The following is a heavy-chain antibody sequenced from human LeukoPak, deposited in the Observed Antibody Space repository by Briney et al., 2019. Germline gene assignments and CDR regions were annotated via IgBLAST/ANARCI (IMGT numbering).Heavy chain of an antibody. Sequence: ASVKASCKVSGYTLTELSMHWVRQAPGKGLEWMGGFDPEDGETIYAQKFQGRVTMTEDTSTDTAYMELSSLRSEDTAVYYCATTLRYFDWLLFLPNWGQGTLVTVSS. J-gene: IGHJ4*02. CDR1: GYTLTELS. V-gene: IGHV1-24*01. D-gene: IGHD3-9*01. CDR3: ATTLRYFDWLLFLPN. CDR2: FDPEDGET.